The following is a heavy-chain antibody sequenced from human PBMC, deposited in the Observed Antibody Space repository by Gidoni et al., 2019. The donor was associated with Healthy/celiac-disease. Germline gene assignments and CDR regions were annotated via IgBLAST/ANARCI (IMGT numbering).Heavy chain of an antibody. CDR2: ISSSSSYT. J-gene: IGHJ4*02. D-gene: IGHD5-18*01. CDR1: GVTFSAYY. V-gene: IGHV3-11*05. Sequence: QVQLVESGGGLVKHGGSLRLSCAASGVTFSAYYMSWSRQAPGKGLEWVSYISSSSSYTNYADSVKGRFTISRDNANNSLYLQMNSLRAEDTAVYYCARGGVDSYGGFDYLGQGTLVTVSS. CDR3: ARGGVDSYGGFDY.